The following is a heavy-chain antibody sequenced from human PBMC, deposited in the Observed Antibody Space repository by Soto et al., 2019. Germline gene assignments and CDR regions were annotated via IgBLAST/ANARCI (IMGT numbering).Heavy chain of an antibody. CDR2: IKPDGGAT. CDR3: FGGNGGPQ. Sequence: LRLSCATSDFTFRNSWINWVRQAPGKGLEWVANIKPDGGATNYVDSVKGRFTISRDNVRNSASLQMNSLRVEDTAVYFCFGGNGGPQWGQGTLVTVSS. D-gene: IGHD3-16*01. V-gene: IGHV3-7*03. J-gene: IGHJ4*02. CDR1: DFTFRNSW.